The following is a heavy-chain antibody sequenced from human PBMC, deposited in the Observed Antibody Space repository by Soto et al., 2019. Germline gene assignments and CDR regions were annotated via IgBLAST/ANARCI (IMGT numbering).Heavy chain of an antibody. CDR2: INHSGST. V-gene: IGHV4-34*01. CDR3: ARDGEAGKGYYYYGMDV. J-gene: IGHJ6*02. CDR1: GGSFSGYY. Sequence: SETLSLTCAVYGGSFSGYYWSWIRQPPGKGLEWIGEINHSGSTNYNPSLKSRVTISVDTSKNQFSLKLSSVTAADTAVYYCARDGEAGKGYYYYGMDVWGQGTTVTVSS. D-gene: IGHD6-19*01.